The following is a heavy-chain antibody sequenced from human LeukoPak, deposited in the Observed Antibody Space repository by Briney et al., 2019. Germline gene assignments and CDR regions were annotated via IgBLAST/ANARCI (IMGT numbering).Heavy chain of an antibody. CDR2: VNPGGSGT. Sequence: GGSLRLSCAASGFTFTNYAMSWVRQAPGKGLEWVSTVNPGGSGTYYADSVKGRFTVSRDNTKNMVYLQMNSLRPEDTALYYCAKGESQPKYYFDYWGQGALVTVSS. D-gene: IGHD3-16*01. CDR1: GFTFTNYA. J-gene: IGHJ4*02. V-gene: IGHV3-23*01. CDR3: AKGESQPKYYFDY.